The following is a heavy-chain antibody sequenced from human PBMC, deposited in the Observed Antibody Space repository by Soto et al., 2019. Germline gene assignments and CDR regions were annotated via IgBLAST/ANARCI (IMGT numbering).Heavy chain of an antibody. CDR2: IYYSGST. V-gene: IGHV4-59*01. CDR1: GGSISSYY. CDR3: ARVNLLGDDILTRKWYFDL. D-gene: IGHD3-9*01. J-gene: IGHJ2*01. Sequence: SETLSVTCTVSGGSISSYYWSWFRQPPGKGLEGIGYIYYSGSTNYNPSLTSRVTISVDTSKNQFSLKLSSVTAADTAVYYCARVNLLGDDILTRKWYFDLWGRGTLV.